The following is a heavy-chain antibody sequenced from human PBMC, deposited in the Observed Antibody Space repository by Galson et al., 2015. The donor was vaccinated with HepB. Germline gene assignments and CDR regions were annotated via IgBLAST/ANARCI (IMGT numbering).Heavy chain of an antibody. CDR1: GDSVSSHSAA. CDR2: TYYRSKWYN. Sequence: CAISGDSVSSHSAAWNWIRQSPSRGLEWLGRTYYRSKWYNDYAVSVKSRITINPDTSKNQFSLQLNSVTPEDTAVYYCARDQPTVTKYYYYYGMDVWGQGTTVTVSS. V-gene: IGHV6-1*01. CDR3: ARDQPTVTKYYYYYGMDV. J-gene: IGHJ6*02. D-gene: IGHD4-17*01.